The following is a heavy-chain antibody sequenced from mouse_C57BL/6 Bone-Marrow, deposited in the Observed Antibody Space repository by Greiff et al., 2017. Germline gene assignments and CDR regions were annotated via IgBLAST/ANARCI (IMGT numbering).Heavy chain of an antibody. D-gene: IGHD3-2*02. V-gene: IGHV1-18*01. CDR1: GYTFTDYN. CDR2: INPNNGGT. J-gene: IGHJ3*01. Sequence: VQLKESGPELVKPGASVKIPCKASGYTFTDYNMDWVKQSHGKSLEWIGDINPNNGGTIYNQKFKGKATLTVDKSSSTAYMELRSLTSEDTAVYYCARSRGSGYLWFAYWGQGTLVTVSA. CDR3: ARSRGSGYLWFAY.